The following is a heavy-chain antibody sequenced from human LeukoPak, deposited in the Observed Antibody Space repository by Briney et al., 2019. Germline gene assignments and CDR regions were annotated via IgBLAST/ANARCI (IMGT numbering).Heavy chain of an antibody. D-gene: IGHD3-22*01. CDR1: GYTFTVYY. Sequence: ASVNVSSKASGYTFTVYYTHSVRQAPGQGLEWMGWINPNSGGTNYAQKFQGRVTITRDTTISTAYMDLSRVSSIDTPRYYCARDLWSADYYDSSGSYTWGQGSLVTVYS. J-gene: IGHJ4*02. V-gene: IGHV1-2*02. CDR3: ARDLWSADYYDSSGSYT. CDR2: INPNSGGT.